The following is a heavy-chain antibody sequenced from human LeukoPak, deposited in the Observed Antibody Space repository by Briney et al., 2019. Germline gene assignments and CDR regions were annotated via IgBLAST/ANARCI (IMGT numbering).Heavy chain of an antibody. CDR3: AKDPDYDILTGYYGGDY. J-gene: IGHJ4*02. CDR1: GFTFSSYA. V-gene: IGHV3-23*01. Sequence: PGGSLRLSCAASGFTFSSYAMSWVRQAPGKGLEWVSAISGSGGSTYYADSVKGRFTISRDNSKNTLYLQMNSLRAEGTAVYYCAKDPDYDILTGYYGGDYWGQGALVTVSS. CDR2: ISGSGGST. D-gene: IGHD3-9*01.